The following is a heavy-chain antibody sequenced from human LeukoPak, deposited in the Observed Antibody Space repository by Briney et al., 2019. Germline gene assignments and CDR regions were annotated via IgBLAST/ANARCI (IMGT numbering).Heavy chain of an antibody. CDR2: IWYDGSNK. J-gene: IGHJ4*02. D-gene: IGHD2-2*01. CDR3: ATPVHEASLDY. CDR1: GFTFSSYG. Sequence: SLTLSCAASGFTFSSYGMHWVRQAPGKGLEWVAVIWYDGSNKYYADSVKGRFTISRDNSKNTLYLQMNSLRAEDTAVYYCATPVHEASLDYWGQRSMVTVSS. V-gene: IGHV3-33*01.